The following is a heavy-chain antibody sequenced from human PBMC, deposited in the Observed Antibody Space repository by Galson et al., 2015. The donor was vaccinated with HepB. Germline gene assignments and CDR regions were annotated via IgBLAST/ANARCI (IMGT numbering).Heavy chain of an antibody. CDR1: GYTFSRYA. Sequence: SVKVSCKASGYTFSRYAVNWVRQAPGQGLEWMGWINANTGKPTNAQGFTGRFVFSLDTSVSTAYLQISSLKAEDSAVYYCAGDGNSGSSRTFDFWGQGTLVTVSS. CDR3: AGDGNSGSSRTFDF. V-gene: IGHV7-4-1*02. D-gene: IGHD1-26*01. CDR2: INANTGKP. J-gene: IGHJ4*02.